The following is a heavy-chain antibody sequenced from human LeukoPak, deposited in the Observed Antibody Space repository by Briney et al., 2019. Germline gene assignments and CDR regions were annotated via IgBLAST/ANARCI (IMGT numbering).Heavy chain of an antibody. Sequence: GGSLRLSCATSGVTFGDAWMAWVRQAPGRRLEWVGLVKSKSDGGATDYAPAVEGRFTISRDDSKNTLYLQMSSLKTEDTAVYYCSAYSGYAFDYWGQGTLVTVSS. CDR1: GVTFGDAW. D-gene: IGHD5-12*01. J-gene: IGHJ4*02. CDR3: SAYSGYAFDY. V-gene: IGHV3-15*01. CDR2: VKSKSDGGAT.